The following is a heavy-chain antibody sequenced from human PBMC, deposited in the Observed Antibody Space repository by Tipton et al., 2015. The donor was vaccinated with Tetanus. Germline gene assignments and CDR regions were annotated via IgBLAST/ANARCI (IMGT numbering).Heavy chain of an antibody. CDR3: AREGSSGWFDP. CDR1: GFAFGDHA. D-gene: IGHD1-26*01. J-gene: IGHJ5*02. CDR2: INWDSGSY. V-gene: IGHV3-9*01. Sequence: SLRLSCAASGFAFGDHAMHWVRQVPGKGLEWVSGINWDSGSYGYVDSVKGRFTISRDNAKNSLYLQMNSLRADDTALYYCAREGSSGWFDPWGRGTLVTVSS.